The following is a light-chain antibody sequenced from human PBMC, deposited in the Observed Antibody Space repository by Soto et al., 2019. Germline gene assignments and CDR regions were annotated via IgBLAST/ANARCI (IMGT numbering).Light chain of an antibody. J-gene: IGKJ5*01. Sequence: EIVLTPSPVTLSLSPGEGATLSCSASQTVSKNYLAWYPQKPGQAPRLLIYAASTRATGIPDRFSGSGSGTDFTLTISRLEPEDFAVFYCQQYAVSPITFGQGTRLEIK. CDR1: QTVSKNY. V-gene: IGKV3-20*01. CDR3: QQYAVSPIT. CDR2: AAS.